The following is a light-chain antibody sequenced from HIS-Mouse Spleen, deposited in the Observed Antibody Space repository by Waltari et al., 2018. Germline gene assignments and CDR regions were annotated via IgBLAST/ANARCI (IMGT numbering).Light chain of an antibody. Sequence: DIQMTQSPSSLSASVGDRVTLTCQASQDISNYLNWYQQKPGKAPKLLIYDASNLETGVPSRFSGGGSGTDFTFTISSLQPEDIATYYCQQYDNLHRLTFGPGTKVDIK. CDR3: QQYDNLHRLT. CDR2: DAS. V-gene: IGKV1-33*01. CDR1: QDISNY. J-gene: IGKJ3*01.